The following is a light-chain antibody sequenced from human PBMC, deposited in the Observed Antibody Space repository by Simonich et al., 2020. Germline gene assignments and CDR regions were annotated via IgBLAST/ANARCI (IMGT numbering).Light chain of an antibody. CDR2: DVS. CDR1: SSDVGGYNY. CDR3: SSYTSSSFWV. V-gene: IGLV2-14*01. J-gene: IGLJ3*02. Sequence: QSALTQPASVSGSPGQSITISCTGTSSDVGGYNYVSWYQQHPGKAPKLMICDVSKRPSGVSNRFSGSKSGNTASLTISGLQAEDEADYYCSSYTSSSFWVFGGGTKLTVL.